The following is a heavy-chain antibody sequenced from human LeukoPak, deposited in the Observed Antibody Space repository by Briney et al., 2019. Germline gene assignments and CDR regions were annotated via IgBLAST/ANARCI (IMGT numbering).Heavy chain of an antibody. CDR3: ARHEGQLSYSSSSQWYDP. Sequence: PSETLSLTCAVSGYSISSGYYWGWIRQPPGKGLEWIGSIYHSGSTYYNPSLKRRVTISVDTSKNQFSLKLSSVTAADTAVYYCARHEGQLSYSSSSQWYDPWGQGTLVTVSS. V-gene: IGHV4-38-2*01. CDR1: GYSISSGYY. D-gene: IGHD6-6*01. J-gene: IGHJ5*02. CDR2: IYHSGST.